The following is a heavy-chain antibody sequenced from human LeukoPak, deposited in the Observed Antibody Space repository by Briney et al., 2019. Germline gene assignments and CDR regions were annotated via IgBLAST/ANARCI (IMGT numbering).Heavy chain of an antibody. Sequence: GGSLRLSCAASGFTFSSYAMHWVRQAPGKGLEWVAVISYDGSNKYYADSVKGRFTISRDNSKNTLYLQMNSLRAEDTAVYYCVREVSGFDYWGQGTLVTVSS. D-gene: IGHD2-21*01. CDR2: ISYDGSNK. J-gene: IGHJ4*02. CDR3: VREVSGFDY. CDR1: GFTFSSYA. V-gene: IGHV3-30-3*01.